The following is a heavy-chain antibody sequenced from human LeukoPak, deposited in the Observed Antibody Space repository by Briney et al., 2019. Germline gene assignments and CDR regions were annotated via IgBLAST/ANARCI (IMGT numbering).Heavy chain of an antibody. Sequence: GGSLRLSCAASGFTFGSYWMSWVRQAPGKGLEWVANIKQDGSEKYYVDSVKGRFTISRDNAKNSLYLQMNSLRAEDTAVYYCARLERITMIVVVSGFPYYFDYWGQGTLVTVSS. J-gene: IGHJ4*02. CDR2: IKQDGSEK. CDR3: ARLERITMIVVVSGFPYYFDY. V-gene: IGHV3-7*01. CDR1: GFTFGSYW. D-gene: IGHD3-22*01.